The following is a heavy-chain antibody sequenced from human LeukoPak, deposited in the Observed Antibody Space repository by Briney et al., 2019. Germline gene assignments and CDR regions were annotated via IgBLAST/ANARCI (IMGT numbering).Heavy chain of an antibody. Sequence: GGSLRLSCAASGFTFSSYWMHWVRQAPGKGLVWVSRINSDGSSTSYADSVKGRFTISRDNAKNTLYLQMNSLRAEDTAVCYCARTGGSGSYSNFDYWGQGTLVTVSS. D-gene: IGHD3-10*01. CDR2: INSDGSST. CDR3: ARTGGSGSYSNFDY. V-gene: IGHV3-74*01. J-gene: IGHJ4*02. CDR1: GFTFSSYW.